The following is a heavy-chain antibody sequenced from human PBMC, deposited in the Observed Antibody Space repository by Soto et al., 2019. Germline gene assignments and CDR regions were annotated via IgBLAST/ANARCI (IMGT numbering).Heavy chain of an antibody. CDR2: ISGSGVST. CDR3: ARIDGTYDSSGYDDFDY. J-gene: IGHJ4*02. Sequence: GGSLRLSCAASGFTFSNFAMSWVRQAPGKGLEWVSVISGSGVSTYYADSVKGRFTISRDNSKNTLYLQMSSLRAEDTALYYCARIDGTYDSSGYDDFDYWGQGTLVTVSS. CDR1: GFTFSNFA. D-gene: IGHD3-22*01. V-gene: IGHV3-23*01.